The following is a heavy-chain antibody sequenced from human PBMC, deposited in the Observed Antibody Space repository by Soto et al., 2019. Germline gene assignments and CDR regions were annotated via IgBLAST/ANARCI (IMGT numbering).Heavy chain of an antibody. Sequence: PGGSLRLSCAASGVTFTSYAITWVRHVPGEGLQWVSSISKSGDSTYYADSVKGRFTTSRDNSKNTLYLQMNSLRAEDTAIYYCAKGSFGFDYWGQGTLVTVSS. J-gene: IGHJ4*02. V-gene: IGHV3-23*01. CDR3: AKGSFGFDY. CDR1: GVTFTSYA. CDR2: ISKSGDST. D-gene: IGHD3-10*01.